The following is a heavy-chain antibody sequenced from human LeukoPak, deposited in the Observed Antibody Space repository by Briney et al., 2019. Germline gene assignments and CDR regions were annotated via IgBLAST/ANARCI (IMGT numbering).Heavy chain of an antibody. D-gene: IGHD3-9*01. CDR3: ARDFLDILTGYYIEGNTIFDY. CDR2: IIPIFGTA. J-gene: IGHJ4*02. CDR1: GGTFSSYA. Sequence: SVKVSCKASGGTFSSYAISWVRQAPGQGLEWMGGIIPIFGTANYAQKFQGRVTITADKSTSTAYMELSSLRSEDTAVYYCARDFLDILTGYYIEGNTIFDYWGQGTLVTDSS. V-gene: IGHV1-69*06.